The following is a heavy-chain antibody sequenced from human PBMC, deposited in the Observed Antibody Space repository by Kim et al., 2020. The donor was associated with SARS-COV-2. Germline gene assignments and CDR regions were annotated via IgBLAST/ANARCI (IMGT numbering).Heavy chain of an antibody. J-gene: IGHJ6*02. Sequence: GGSLRLSCAASGFTFSSYSMNWVRQAPGKGLEWVSSISSSSSYIYYADSVKGRFTISRDNAKNSLYLQMNSLRAEDTAVYYCARDQYYDILTGYGSGYYYGMDVWGQGTTVTVSS. CDR1: GFTFSSYS. CDR2: ISSSSSYI. CDR3: ARDQYYDILTGYGSGYYYGMDV. D-gene: IGHD3-9*01. V-gene: IGHV3-21*04.